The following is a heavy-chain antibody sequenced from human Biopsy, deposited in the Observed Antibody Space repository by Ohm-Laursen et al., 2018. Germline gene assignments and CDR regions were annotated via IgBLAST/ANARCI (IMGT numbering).Heavy chain of an antibody. CDR1: GGSISSYY. D-gene: IGHD1-26*01. CDR2: IYYTGST. J-gene: IGHJ2*01. Sequence: GTLSLTCAVSGGSISSYYWSWIRQPPGEGLEWIGYIYYTGSTNYNPSLKSRVTNSVDTSMNPLSLRLTSGTAADTAVYYCARHAPSYSGSYWRYFDLWGRGTLVTVSS. CDR3: ARHAPSYSGSYWRYFDL. V-gene: IGHV4-59*08.